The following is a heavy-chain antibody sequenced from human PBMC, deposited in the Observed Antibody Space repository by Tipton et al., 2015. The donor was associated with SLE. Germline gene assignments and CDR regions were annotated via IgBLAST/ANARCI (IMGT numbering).Heavy chain of an antibody. Sequence: TLSLTCAVSGASVTTSYWTRLRQPPGKGLEWIAYVNRNEGTNFKPSLKSRVTISVDTSKNQLSLKLSAVTAADTAVYYCARALWKGGDYWGQGTLVTVSS. V-gene: IGHV4-59*02. CDR2: VNRNEGT. J-gene: IGHJ4*02. CDR3: ARALWKGGDY. CDR1: GASVTTSY. D-gene: IGHD1-1*01.